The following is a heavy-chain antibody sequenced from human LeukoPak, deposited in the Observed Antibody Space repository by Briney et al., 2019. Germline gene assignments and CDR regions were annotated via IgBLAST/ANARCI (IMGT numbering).Heavy chain of an antibody. CDR1: GHSVSNNSAA. CDR3: ARVRNSSGWYFDY. CDR2: TYYRSKWYN. D-gene: IGHD6-19*01. Sequence: SQTLSLPCAISGHSVSNNSAAWNWSRQSPARVLEWLVKTYYRSKWYNDYAVSVKSRITINPDTSKNQFSLQLNSVTPEDTAVYYCARVRNSSGWYFDYWGQGTLVTVSP. V-gene: IGHV6-1*01. J-gene: IGHJ4*02.